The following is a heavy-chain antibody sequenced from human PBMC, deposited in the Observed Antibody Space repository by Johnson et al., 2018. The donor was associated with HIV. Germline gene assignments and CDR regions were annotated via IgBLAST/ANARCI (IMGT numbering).Heavy chain of an antibody. Sequence: VQLVESGGGLVQPGRSLRLSCTASGFTFGDYAVSWFRQAPGKGLECVGFIRNKAYGGTKDYAASVKGRFTISRDDSKSIAYLQMNSLKTEDTAVYYCTSSEWELSLYHAGEQNDAFDIWGQGTMVTVSS. CDR2: IRNKAYGGTK. CDR3: TSSEWELSLYHAGEQNDAFDI. CDR1: GFTFGDYA. J-gene: IGHJ3*02. D-gene: IGHD1-26*01. V-gene: IGHV3-49*03.